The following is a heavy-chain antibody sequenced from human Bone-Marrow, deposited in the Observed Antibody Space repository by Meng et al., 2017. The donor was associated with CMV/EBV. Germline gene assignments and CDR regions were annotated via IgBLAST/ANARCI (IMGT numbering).Heavy chain of an antibody. CDR2: IYHSGST. CDR1: GYSISSGYY. Sequence: SETLSLTCTVSGYSISSGYYWGWMRQPPGKGLEWIGSIYHSGSTHYNPSLKSRVTTSVDTSKNQSSLKLSSVTAADTAVYYCARMYYDILTGYYGADYFDYWGQGTLVTVSS. J-gene: IGHJ4*02. V-gene: IGHV4-38-2*02. D-gene: IGHD3-9*01. CDR3: ARMYYDILTGYYGADYFDY.